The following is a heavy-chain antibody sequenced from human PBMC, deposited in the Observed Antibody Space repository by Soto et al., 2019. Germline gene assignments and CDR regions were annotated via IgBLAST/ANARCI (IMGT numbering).Heavy chain of an antibody. Sequence: SETLSLTCTVTGGSISSYYWSWIRQPPGKGLEWIGYIYYSVSTNYNPSLKSRVTISVDTSKSQFSLKLSSVTAADTAVYYCARINRIAAADNQYYYYGMDVWGQGTTVTVSS. CDR2: IYYSVST. J-gene: IGHJ6*02. V-gene: IGHV4-59*01. CDR1: GGSISSYY. D-gene: IGHD6-13*01. CDR3: ARINRIAAADNQYYYYGMDV.